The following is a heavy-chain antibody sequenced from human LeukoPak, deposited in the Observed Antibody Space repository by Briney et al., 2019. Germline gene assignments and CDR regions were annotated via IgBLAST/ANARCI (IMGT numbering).Heavy chain of an antibody. D-gene: IGHD2-21*02. CDR3: ARGDVYFDY. CDR2: ISGSGGST. V-gene: IGHV3-23*01. CDR1: GFTFSSYA. J-gene: IGHJ4*02. Sequence: PGGSLRLSCAASGFTFSSYAMSWVRQAPGKGLEWVSAISGSGGSTYYADSVKGRFTISRDNSKSTLYPQMNSLRAEDTAVYYCARGDVYFDYWGQGTLVTVSS.